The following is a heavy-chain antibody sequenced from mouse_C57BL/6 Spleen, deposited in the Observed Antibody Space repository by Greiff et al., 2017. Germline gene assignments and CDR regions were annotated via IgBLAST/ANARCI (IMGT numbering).Heavy chain of an antibody. CDR2: IDPSDSYT. V-gene: IGHV1-69*01. D-gene: IGHD1-1*01. J-gene: IGHJ4*01. CDR3: ARATTVVAGPDAMDY. CDR1: GYTFTSYW. Sequence: QVQLQQPGAELVMPGASVKLSCKASGYTFTSYWMHWVKQRPGQGLEWIGEIDPSDSYTNYNQKFKGKSTLTVDKSSSTAYMQLSSLTSEDSAVYHCARATTVVAGPDAMDYWGQGTSVTVSS.